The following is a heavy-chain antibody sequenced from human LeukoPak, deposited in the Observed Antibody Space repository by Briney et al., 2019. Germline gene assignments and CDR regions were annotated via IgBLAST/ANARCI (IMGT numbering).Heavy chain of an antibody. D-gene: IGHD2-15*01. CDR3: ARDLTDIVVVVAATGPGGFDP. CDR1: GFTFSSYS. CDR2: IISSSSYI. V-gene: IGHV3-21*01. J-gene: IGHJ5*02. Sequence: PGGSLRLSCAASGFTFSSYSMNWVRQAPGKGLEWASSIISSSSYIYYADSVKGRFTNSRDNAKNSLYLQMNSLRAEDTAVYYCARDLTDIVVVVAATGPGGFDPWGQGTLVTVSS.